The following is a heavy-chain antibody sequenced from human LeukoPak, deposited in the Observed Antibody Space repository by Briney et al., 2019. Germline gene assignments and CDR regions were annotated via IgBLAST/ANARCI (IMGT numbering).Heavy chain of an antibody. CDR1: GYTFTSYD. J-gene: IGHJ4*02. D-gene: IGHD6-25*01. Sequence: ASVKVSCKASGYTFTSYDISWVRQATGQGLEWMGWMSPNSGNTGYAQKFQGRVTITRNTSISTAYMELSSLRSDDTAVYYCARGSAADDFDYWGQGTLVTVSS. CDR3: ARGSAADDFDY. V-gene: IGHV1-8*03. CDR2: MSPNSGNT.